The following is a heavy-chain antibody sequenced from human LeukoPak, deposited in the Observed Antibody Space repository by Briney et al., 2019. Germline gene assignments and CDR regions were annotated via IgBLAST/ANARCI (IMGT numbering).Heavy chain of an antibody. Sequence: GGPLRLSCAASGFTFSSYEMNWVRQAPGKGLEWVSYISSSGSTIYYADSVKGRFTISRDNAKNSLYLQMNSLRAEDTAVYYCARVQGSSWYPRDYYYYGMDVRGKGTTVTVSS. J-gene: IGHJ6*04. CDR1: GFTFSSYE. V-gene: IGHV3-48*03. CDR2: ISSSGSTI. D-gene: IGHD6-13*01. CDR3: ARVQGSSWYPRDYYYYGMDV.